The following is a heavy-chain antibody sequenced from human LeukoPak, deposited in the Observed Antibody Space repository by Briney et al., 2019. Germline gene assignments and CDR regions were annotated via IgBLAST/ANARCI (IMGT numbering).Heavy chain of an antibody. V-gene: IGHV6-1*01. D-gene: IGHD5-12*01. CDR2: IYYRSKWYN. J-gene: IGHJ4*02. CDR3: ARDAWPAFDY. CDR1: GDSVSSNTAA. Sequence: SQTLSLTCAISGDSVSSNTAAWNWIRQSPSRGLEWLGRIYYRSKWYNDYAVSVKSRITINPDTSKNQFSLHLNSVTPEDTAVYFCARDAWPAFDYWGQGTLVTVSS.